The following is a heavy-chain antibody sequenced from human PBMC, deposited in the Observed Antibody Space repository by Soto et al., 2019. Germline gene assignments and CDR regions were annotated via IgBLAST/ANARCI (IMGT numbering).Heavy chain of an antibody. CDR3: ARSAGWYAVHS. J-gene: IGHJ4*02. D-gene: IGHD6-19*01. CDR2: IHHSGST. CDR1: AVSISSGSF. Sequence: QVQLQESGPGLVKPSGTLSLTCAVSAVSISSGSFWGWVRQPPGKGLEWIGDIHHSGSTNYNPSLMSRVTMAVDTSKNHFSLKLSSVTAADTAVYCCARSAGWYAVHSWGQGILVIVSS. V-gene: IGHV4-4*01.